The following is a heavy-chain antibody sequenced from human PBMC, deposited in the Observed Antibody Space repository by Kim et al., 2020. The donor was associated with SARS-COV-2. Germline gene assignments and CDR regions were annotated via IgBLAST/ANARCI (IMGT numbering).Heavy chain of an antibody. Sequence: ASVKVSCKASGYTFTGYYMHWVRQAPGQGLEWMGWINPNSGGTNYAQKFQGWVTMTRDTSISTAYMELSRLRSDDTAVYYCASGIAAAGTSFYGMDVWGQGTTVTVSS. D-gene: IGHD6-13*01. CDR2: INPNSGGT. J-gene: IGHJ6*02. CDR3: ASGIAAAGTSFYGMDV. CDR1: GYTFTGYY. V-gene: IGHV1-2*04.